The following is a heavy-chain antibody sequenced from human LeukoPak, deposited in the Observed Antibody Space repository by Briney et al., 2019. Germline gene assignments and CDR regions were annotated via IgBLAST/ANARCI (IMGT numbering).Heavy chain of an antibody. CDR1: GGSFSSYY. Sequence: SETLSLTCAVYGGSFSSYYWGWIRQPPGKGLEWIGSIYYSGSTYYNPSLKSRVTISVDTSKNQFSLKLSSVTAADTAVYYCARGNPYCGGDCMDYWGQGTLVTVSS. V-gene: IGHV4-39*01. CDR2: IYYSGST. D-gene: IGHD2-21*02. CDR3: ARGNPYCGGDCMDY. J-gene: IGHJ4*02.